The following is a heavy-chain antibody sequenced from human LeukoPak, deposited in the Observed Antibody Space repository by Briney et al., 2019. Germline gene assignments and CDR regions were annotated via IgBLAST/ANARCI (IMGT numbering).Heavy chain of an antibody. CDR2: ISYDGSNK. D-gene: IGHD6-19*01. J-gene: IGHJ4*02. CDR1: GFTFSSYA. V-gene: IGHV3-30-3*01. Sequence: PGRSLRLSCATSGFTFSSYAMHWVRQAPGKGLEWVAVISYDGSNKYYADSVKGRFTISRDNTKNTLYLQMNSLRAEDTAVYYCAREGIAVAGNFDYWGQGTLVTVSS. CDR3: AREGIAVAGNFDY.